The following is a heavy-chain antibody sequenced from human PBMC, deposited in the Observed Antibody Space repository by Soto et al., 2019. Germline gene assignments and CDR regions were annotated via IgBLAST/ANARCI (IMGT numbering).Heavy chain of an antibody. Sequence: QVQLVQSGTEVKKPGASVKVSCKASGYTFTSYGISWVRQAPGQGLEWMGWISPYDDNTNYAQNLQGRVTMTTDTSTRTAYMELRSLRSDDTAVYYCARGGYYDSRGSRNYHYYGMDAWGQGTRVTVS. D-gene: IGHD3-22*01. J-gene: IGHJ6*02. CDR2: ISPYDDNT. CDR1: GYTFTSYG. V-gene: IGHV1-18*01. CDR3: ARGGYYDSRGSRNYHYYGMDA.